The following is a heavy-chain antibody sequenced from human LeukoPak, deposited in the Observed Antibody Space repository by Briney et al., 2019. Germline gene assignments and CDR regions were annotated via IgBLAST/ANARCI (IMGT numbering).Heavy chain of an antibody. J-gene: IGHJ4*02. CDR3: ARDHYYYDSSGYPRD. Sequence: ASVKVSCKASGYTFTSYGISWVRQAPGQGLEWMGWISAYNGNTNYAQKLQGRVTMTTDTSTSTAYMELRSLRSDDTAVYYCARDHYYYDSSGYPRDWGQGTLVTVSS. D-gene: IGHD3-22*01. CDR2: ISAYNGNT. V-gene: IGHV1-18*01. CDR1: GYTFTSYG.